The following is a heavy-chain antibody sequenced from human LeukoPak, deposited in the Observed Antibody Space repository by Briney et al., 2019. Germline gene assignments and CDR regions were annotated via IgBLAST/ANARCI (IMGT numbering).Heavy chain of an antibody. CDR2: IYHTGYT. V-gene: IGHV4-38-2*01. D-gene: IGHD3-16*01. CDR3: ARGGLGEPYYYHYTDV. Sequence: SETLSLTCAVSGYSISDGYYWGWIRQPPGKGLEWIGIIYHTGYTHYNPSLKSRVIISVDTSKNQFSLKLRSVTAADTAVYYCARGGLGEPYYYHYTDVWGKGTTVTVSS. CDR1: GYSISDGYY. J-gene: IGHJ6*03.